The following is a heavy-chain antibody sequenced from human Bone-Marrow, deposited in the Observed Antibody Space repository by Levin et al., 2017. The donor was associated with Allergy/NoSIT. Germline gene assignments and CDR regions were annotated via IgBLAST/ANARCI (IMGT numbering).Heavy chain of an antibody. CDR2: IYYSGST. Sequence: PSETLSLTCTVSGGSISSYYWSWIRQPPGKGLEWIGYIYYSGSTNYNPSLKSRVTISVDTSKNQFSLKLSSVTAADTAVYYCARSLYDFWSGYYSLDYWGQGTLVTVSS. J-gene: IGHJ4*02. V-gene: IGHV4-59*01. D-gene: IGHD3-3*01. CDR3: ARSLYDFWSGYYSLDY. CDR1: GGSISSYY.